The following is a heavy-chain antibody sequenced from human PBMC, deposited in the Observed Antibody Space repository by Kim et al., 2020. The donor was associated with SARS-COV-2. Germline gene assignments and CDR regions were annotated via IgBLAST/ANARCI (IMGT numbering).Heavy chain of an antibody. J-gene: IGHJ4*02. CDR1: GGSISSSNYY. CDR3: ARGRKRVMIVVLITPPHFDY. Sequence: SETLSLTCTVSGGSISSSNYYWGWIRQPPGKGLEWIGSISYSGSTYYNASLKSRVTISVDTSKNQFSLKLTSVTAADTAVYYCARGRKRVMIVVLITPPHFDYWGQGTLVTVSS. V-gene: IGHV4-39*01. CDR2: ISYSGST. D-gene: IGHD3-22*01.